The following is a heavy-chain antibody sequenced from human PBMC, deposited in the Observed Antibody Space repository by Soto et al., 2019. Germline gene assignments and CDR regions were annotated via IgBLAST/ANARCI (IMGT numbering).Heavy chain of an antibody. V-gene: IGHV4-59*01. J-gene: IGHJ4*02. Sequence: QVQLQESGPGLVKPSETLSLTCTVSGGSIRNYYWSWIRQPPGKGLEWIAYINYSGSTNYNPSLKSRVTISVDTSKSQVSLKLSSVTAADTAVYYCAGTSRWLSFDNWGQGTLVTVSS. CDR1: GGSIRNYY. CDR3: AGTSRWLSFDN. D-gene: IGHD2-15*01. CDR2: INYSGST.